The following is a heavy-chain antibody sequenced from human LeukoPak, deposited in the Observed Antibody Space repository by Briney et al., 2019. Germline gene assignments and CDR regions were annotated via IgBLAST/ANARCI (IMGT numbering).Heavy chain of an antibody. CDR3: ASRKNTLTGIDY. J-gene: IGHJ4*02. CDR2: IYHSGST. V-gene: IGHV4-38-2*01. D-gene: IGHD3-9*01. Sequence: PSETLSLTCAVSGYSISSGYYWGWIRQPPGKGLEWIGSIYHSGSTYYNPSLKSRVTISVDTSKNQSSLKLSSVTAADTAVYYCASRKNTLTGIDYWGQGTLVTVSS. CDR1: GYSISSGYY.